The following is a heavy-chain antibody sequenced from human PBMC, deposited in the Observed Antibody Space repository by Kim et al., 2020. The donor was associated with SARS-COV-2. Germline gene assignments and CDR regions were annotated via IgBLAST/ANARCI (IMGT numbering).Heavy chain of an antibody. Sequence: SETLSLTCTVSGASMISYYWNWIRQSPGKGLEWIGYIHYSGRTNYSPSLDTRVTMSMDTSKNQFSLKLTSMTAADTALYYCVRDVANWGFDYWGQGLLVTGSS. D-gene: IGHD7-27*01. CDR2: IHYSGRT. V-gene: IGHV4-59*01. CDR3: VRDVANWGFDY. CDR1: GASMISYY. J-gene: IGHJ4*02.